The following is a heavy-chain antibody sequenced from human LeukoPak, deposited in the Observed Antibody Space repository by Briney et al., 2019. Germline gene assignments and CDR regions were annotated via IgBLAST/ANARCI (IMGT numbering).Heavy chain of an antibody. Sequence: PSETLSLTCAVYGGSFSGYYWSWIRQPPGKGLEWIGEINHSGSTNYSPSLKSRVTISVDTSKNQFSLKLSSVTAADTAVYYCARSLGYLTQAAGYWGQGTLVTVSS. D-gene: IGHD3-22*01. CDR3: ARSLGYLTQAAGY. V-gene: IGHV4-34*01. J-gene: IGHJ4*02. CDR1: GGSFSGYY. CDR2: INHSGST.